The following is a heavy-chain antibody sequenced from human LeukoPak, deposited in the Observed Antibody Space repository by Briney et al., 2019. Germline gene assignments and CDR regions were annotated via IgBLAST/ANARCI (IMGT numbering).Heavy chain of an antibody. CDR3: AKEIKRVDI. Sequence: ASVKVSCKGSGYKFNDEGMNRVRQAPGQGGGWMGWINTDTGNPTYAQGFTGRFVFSLDKSVSTTFLQIISLKAEDTAIYYCAKEIKRVDIWGQGTMITVSS. CDR2: INTDTGNP. CDR1: GYKFNDEG. D-gene: IGHD5-24*01. V-gene: IGHV7-4-1*02. J-gene: IGHJ3*02.